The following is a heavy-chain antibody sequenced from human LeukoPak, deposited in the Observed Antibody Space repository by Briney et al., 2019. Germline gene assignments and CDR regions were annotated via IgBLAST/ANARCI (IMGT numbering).Heavy chain of an antibody. D-gene: IGHD2/OR15-2a*01. CDR1: GGSISSYY. CDR2: IYYSGST. Sequence: PSETLSLTCTVSGGSISSYYWSWIRQPPGKGLEWIGYIYYSGSTHYNPSLKSRVTISVDTSKNQFSLKLSSVTAADTAVYYCARDFLGAYYYMDVWGKGTTVTVSS. V-gene: IGHV4-59*01. J-gene: IGHJ6*03. CDR3: ARDFLGAYYYMDV.